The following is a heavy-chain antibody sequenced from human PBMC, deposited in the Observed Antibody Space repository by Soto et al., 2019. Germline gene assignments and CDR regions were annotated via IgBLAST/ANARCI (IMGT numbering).Heavy chain of an antibody. J-gene: IGHJ4*02. CDR1: GYTFTSYL. D-gene: IGHD5-12*01. CDR2: INTGNGDT. Sequence: ASVKVSCKPSGYTFTSYLIYWVRQAPGQRLEWMGWINTGNGDTKYSQKFQGRVTITRDTSASTAYMELSSLTSEETAVYYCASGNCGYICYHDYWGQGTLVTVSS. V-gene: IGHV1-3*04. CDR3: ASGNCGYICYHDY.